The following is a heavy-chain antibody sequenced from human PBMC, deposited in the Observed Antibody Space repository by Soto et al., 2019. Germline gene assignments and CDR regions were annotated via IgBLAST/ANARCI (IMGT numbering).Heavy chain of an antibody. CDR2: ISGSGGST. CDR3: AKGACCSPLLWDYGMDV. J-gene: IGHJ6*02. CDR1: GFPFSGNA. D-gene: IGHD3-10*01. Sequence: EVQLLESGGGLVQPGGSLRLSCAASGFPFSGNAMSWVRQAPGKVLEWVSAISGSGGSTYYADSVKGGFTISRDNSKNTLYLEMCSLRAADTGVDFCAKGACCSPLLWDYGMDVWGQGTTVTLSS. V-gene: IGHV3-23*01.